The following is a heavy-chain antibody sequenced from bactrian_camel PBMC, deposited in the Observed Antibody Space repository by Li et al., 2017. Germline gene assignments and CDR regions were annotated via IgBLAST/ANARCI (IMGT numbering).Heavy chain of an antibody. J-gene: IGHJ6*01. D-gene: IGHD4*01. CDR1: GFAISEHG. CDR2: IYSGDGNT. Sequence: QVQLVESGGGSVQSGGSLRLSCVASGFAISEHGMSWVRQAPGKGLEWVSSIYSGDGNTYYGDSAKGRFTISRDNAKNTVYLQMNSLKPEDTATYYCAAGAYYNYYDNCLGNFGYWGQGTQVTVS. V-gene: IGHV3-2*01. CDR3: AAGAYYNYYDNCLGNFGY.